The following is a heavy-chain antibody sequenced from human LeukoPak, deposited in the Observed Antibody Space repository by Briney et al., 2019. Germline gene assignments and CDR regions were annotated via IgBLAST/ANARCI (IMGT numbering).Heavy chain of an antibody. CDR2: IIPIFGTA. V-gene: IGHV1-69*13. D-gene: IGHD6-13*01. J-gene: IGHJ4*02. CDR3: ARDRAMYSSSWSNFDY. CDR1: GGTFSSYA. Sequence: GASVKVPCKASGGTFSSYAISWVRQAPGQGLEWMGGIIPIFGTANYAQKFQGRVTITADESTSTAYMELSSLGSEDTAVYYCARDRAMYSSSWSNFDYWGQGTLVTVSS.